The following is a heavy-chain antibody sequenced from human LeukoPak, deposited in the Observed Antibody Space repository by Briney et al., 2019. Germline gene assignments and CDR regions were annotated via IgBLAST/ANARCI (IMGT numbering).Heavy chain of an antibody. Sequence: SETLSLTCTVSGGSISSYYWSWIRQPPGKGLEWIGYIYYSGSTNYNPSLKSRVTISVDTSKNQFSLKLSSVTAADTAVYYCARGAYGGSNWFDPWGQGTLVTVSS. J-gene: IGHJ5*02. CDR1: GGSISSYY. CDR2: IYYSGST. D-gene: IGHD4-23*01. V-gene: IGHV4-59*12. CDR3: ARGAYGGSNWFDP.